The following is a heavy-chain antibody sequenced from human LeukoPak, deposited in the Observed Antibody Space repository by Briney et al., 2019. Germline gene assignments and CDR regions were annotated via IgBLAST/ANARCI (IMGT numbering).Heavy chain of an antibody. CDR3: VRSAYLDSTGYYFDS. CDR2: ISSSSSYI. Sequence: GGSLRLSCAASGFTFSSYSMNWVRQAPGKGLEWVSSISSSSSYIYYADSVKGRFTTSRDNAKNSLYLQMNSLRAEDTAVYYCVRSAYLDSTGYYFDSWGQGTLVTVSS. D-gene: IGHD3-22*01. CDR1: GFTFSSYS. V-gene: IGHV3-21*01. J-gene: IGHJ4*02.